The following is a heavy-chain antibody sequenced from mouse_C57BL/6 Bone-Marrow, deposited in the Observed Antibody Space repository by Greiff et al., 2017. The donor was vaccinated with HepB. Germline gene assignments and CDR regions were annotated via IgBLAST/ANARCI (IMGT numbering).Heavy chain of an antibody. Sequence: VQLQQPGAELVMPGASVKLSCKASGYTFTSYWMHWVKQRPGQGLEWIGEIDPSDSYTNYNQKFKGKSTLTVEKSSSTAYMQLSSLTSEDSAVYYCARAILGRGYFDYWGQGTTLTVSS. CDR1: GYTFTSYW. V-gene: IGHV1-69*01. D-gene: IGHD4-1*01. CDR2: IDPSDSYT. CDR3: ARAILGRGYFDY. J-gene: IGHJ2*01.